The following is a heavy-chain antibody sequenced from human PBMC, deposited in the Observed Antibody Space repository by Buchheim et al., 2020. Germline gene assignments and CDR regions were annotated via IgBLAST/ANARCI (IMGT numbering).Heavy chain of an antibody. V-gene: IGHV3-33*01. CDR2: IWYDGTNK. CDR1: GFTFSTYG. Sequence: QVQLVESGGGVVQPGRSLRLSCATSGFTFSTYGMHWVRQAPGKGLEWVAVIWYDGTNKYYADSVQGRFTISRDNSKNTLFLQMNSLRAEDTAVYYCARGSNGIWWFDPWGQGTL. CDR3: ARGSNGIWWFDP. D-gene: IGHD2-8*01. J-gene: IGHJ5*02.